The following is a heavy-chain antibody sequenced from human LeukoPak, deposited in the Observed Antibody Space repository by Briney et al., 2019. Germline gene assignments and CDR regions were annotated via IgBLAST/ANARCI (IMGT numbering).Heavy chain of an antibody. V-gene: IGHV4-61*01. CDR2: IYYSGST. CDR1: GYSISSGYY. CDR3: ARGDNWGIPDY. Sequence: SETLSLTCTVSGYSISSGYYWGWIRQPPGKGLEWIGYIYYSGSTNYNPSLKSRVTISVDTSKNQFSLKLSSVTAADTAVYYCARGDNWGIPDYWGQGTLVTVSS. J-gene: IGHJ4*02. D-gene: IGHD7-27*01.